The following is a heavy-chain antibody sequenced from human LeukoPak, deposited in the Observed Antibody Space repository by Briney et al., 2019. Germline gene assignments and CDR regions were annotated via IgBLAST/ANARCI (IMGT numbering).Heavy chain of an antibody. CDR2: INPNSGGT. V-gene: IGHV1-2*02. J-gene: IGHJ5*02. CDR1: GYTFTGYY. Sequence: ASVKVSCKASGYTFTGYYMHWVRQAPGQGLEWMGWINPNSGGTNYAQKFQGRVTMTRDTSISTAYLELSRLRSDDTAVYYCARDQVGATTVNWFDPWGQGTLVTVSS. CDR3: ARDQVGATTVNWFDP. D-gene: IGHD1-26*01.